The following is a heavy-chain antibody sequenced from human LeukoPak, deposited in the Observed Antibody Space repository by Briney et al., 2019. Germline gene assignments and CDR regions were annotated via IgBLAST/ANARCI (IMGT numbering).Heavy chain of an antibody. Sequence: ASVKVSCKASGYIFTDYYMHWVRQAPGQELGWMGRINPNSGGTNYAQKFQGRVTMTRDTSISTAYMDLSRLRFDDTAVYYCARALQRTFDYWGQGTLVTVSS. J-gene: IGHJ4*02. CDR2: INPNSGGT. CDR1: GYIFTDYY. CDR3: ARALQRTFDY. V-gene: IGHV1/OR15-1*04.